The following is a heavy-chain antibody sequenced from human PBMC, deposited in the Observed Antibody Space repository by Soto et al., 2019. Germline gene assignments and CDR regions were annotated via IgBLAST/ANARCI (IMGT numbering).Heavy chain of an antibody. Sequence: GGSLILSCAASGFTFSSYSMNWVRQAPGKGLEWVSSISSSSSYIYYADSVKGRFTISRDNAKNSLYLQMNSLRAEDTAVYYCAREKITMVRGVSYDYWGQGTLVTVSS. V-gene: IGHV3-21*01. D-gene: IGHD3-10*01. CDR1: GFTFSSYS. CDR3: AREKITMVRGVSYDY. J-gene: IGHJ4*02. CDR2: ISSSSSYI.